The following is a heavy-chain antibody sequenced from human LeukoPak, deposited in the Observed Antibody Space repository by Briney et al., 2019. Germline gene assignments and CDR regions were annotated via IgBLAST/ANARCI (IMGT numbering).Heavy chain of an antibody. Sequence: SETLSLTCAVYGGSFSGYYWSWIRQPPGKGLEWIGEINHSGTTNFNPSLKSRVTISVDTSKNQFSLKVTSVTAADTAVYYCASRHYDSSGYLIDYWGQGTLVTDSS. CDR1: GGSFSGYY. CDR3: ASRHYDSSGYLIDY. V-gene: IGHV4-34*01. CDR2: INHSGTT. D-gene: IGHD3-22*01. J-gene: IGHJ4*02.